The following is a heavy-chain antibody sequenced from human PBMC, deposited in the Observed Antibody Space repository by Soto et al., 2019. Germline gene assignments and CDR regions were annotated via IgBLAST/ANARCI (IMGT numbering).Heavy chain of an antibody. CDR1: GYSISSGYY. CDR3: ASIGVIIDY. D-gene: IGHD3-22*01. V-gene: IGHV4-38-2*01. Sequence: SETVSLTCAVSGYSISSGYYWGWIRQPPGKGLEWIGSIYHSGSTYYNPSLKSRVTISVDTSKNQFSLKLSSVTAADTAVYYCASIGVIIDYWGQGTLVTVSS. CDR2: IYHSGST. J-gene: IGHJ4*02.